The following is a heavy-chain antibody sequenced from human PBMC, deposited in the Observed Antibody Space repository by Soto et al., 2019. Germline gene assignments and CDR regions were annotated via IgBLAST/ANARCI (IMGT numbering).Heavy chain of an antibody. Sequence: EVQLLESGGGLVQPGGSLRLSCAASGFTFSSYAMSWVRQAPGKGLEWASAISGSGGTTYYADSVKGRFTFSRDNSKNTLYLQMNSLRAEDTAVYSCAKTANGWFSAFDIWGQGTMVTVSS. V-gene: IGHV3-23*01. CDR3: AKTANGWFSAFDI. CDR1: GFTFSSYA. D-gene: IGHD6-19*01. J-gene: IGHJ3*02. CDR2: ISGSGGTT.